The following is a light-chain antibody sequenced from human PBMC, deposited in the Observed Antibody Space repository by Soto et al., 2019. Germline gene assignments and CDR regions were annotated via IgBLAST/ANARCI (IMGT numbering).Light chain of an antibody. CDR1: QAILTY. V-gene: IGKV1-39*01. CDR3: QQTFSPDVT. CDR2: GAS. Sequence: DIHLTQSPSSLSAAVGDRVTITCRASQAILTYLNWLQQKAGKAPEVLIYGASGLRSGVPSRFTGSGSATDFTLTITSLQREDAGTYFCQQTFSPDVTFGGRTKV. J-gene: IGKJ4*01.